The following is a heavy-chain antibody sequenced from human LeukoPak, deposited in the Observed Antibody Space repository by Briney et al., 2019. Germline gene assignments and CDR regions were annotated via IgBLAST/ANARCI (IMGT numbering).Heavy chain of an antibody. D-gene: IGHD1-26*01. V-gene: IGHV3-11*04. Sequence: GGSLRLSCEASGFSSSNYFISWIRQAPGKGLEWVSYITNSGRSTNYADAVKGRFTISRDNTKKSVYLEMTDLRPEDTAVYYCAREASGNYYVFDSWGQGTLVTVSS. CDR1: GFSSSNYF. J-gene: IGHJ4*02. CDR2: ITNSGRST. CDR3: AREASGNYYVFDS.